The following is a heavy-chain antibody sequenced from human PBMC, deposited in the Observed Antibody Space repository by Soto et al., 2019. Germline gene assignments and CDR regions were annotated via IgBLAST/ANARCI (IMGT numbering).Heavy chain of an antibody. D-gene: IGHD1-26*01. CDR3: ARVGTRAGAFDI. J-gene: IGHJ3*02. Sequence: SETLSLTCTVSGGSISSYYWSWIRQPPGKGLEWIGYIYYSGSTNYNPSLKSRVTISVDTSKNQFSLKLSSVTAADTAVYYCARVGTRAGAFDIWGQGTMVNVSS. CDR2: IYYSGST. V-gene: IGHV4-59*01. CDR1: GGSISSYY.